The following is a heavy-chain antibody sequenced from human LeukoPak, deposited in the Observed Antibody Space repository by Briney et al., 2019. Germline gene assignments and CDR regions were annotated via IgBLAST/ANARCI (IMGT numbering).Heavy chain of an antibody. CDR3: ASGAGTVGNFDY. V-gene: IGHV4-30-2*01. J-gene: IGHJ4*02. Sequence: SETLSLTCAVSGGSISGGGYSWSWIRQPPGKGLEWIGYIYHSGSTYYNPSLKSRVTISVDRSKNQFSLKLSSVTAADTAVYYCASGAGTVGNFDYWGQGTLVTVSS. CDR1: GGSISGGGYS. D-gene: IGHD6-19*01. CDR2: IYHSGST.